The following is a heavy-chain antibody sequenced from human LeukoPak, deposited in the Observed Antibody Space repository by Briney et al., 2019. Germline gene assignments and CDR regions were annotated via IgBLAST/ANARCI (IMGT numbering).Heavy chain of an antibody. CDR1: RGTFSSYA. V-gene: IGHV1-69*06. D-gene: IGHD6-19*01. CDR2: IIPIFGTA. Sequence: SVKVSCKASRGTFSSYAISWVRQAPGQGLEWMGGIIPIFGTANYAQKFQGRVTITADKSTSTAYMELSSLRSEDTAVYYCARGVAVAALDYWGQGTLVTVSS. CDR3: ARGVAVAALDY. J-gene: IGHJ4*02.